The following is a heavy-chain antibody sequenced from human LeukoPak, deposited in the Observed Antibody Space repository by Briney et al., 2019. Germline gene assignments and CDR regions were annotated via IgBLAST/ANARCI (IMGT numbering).Heavy chain of an antibody. CDR3: ARVRGGYYMDV. CDR1: GFTFSGYW. J-gene: IGHJ6*03. V-gene: IGHV3-7*01. CDR2: IKQDGSEK. D-gene: IGHD2-15*01. Sequence: GGSLRLSCAASGFTFSGYWMSWVRQAPGKGLEWVANIKQDGSEKEYVDSVKGRYTICRDNAKNSLYLQMNSLRAEDTAVYYCARVRGGYYMDVWGKGTTVTVSS.